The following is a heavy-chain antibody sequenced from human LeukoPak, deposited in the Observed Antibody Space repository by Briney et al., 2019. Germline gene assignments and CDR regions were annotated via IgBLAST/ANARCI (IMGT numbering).Heavy chain of an antibody. Sequence: GGSLRLSCAASGFTFSSYSMVWVRQAPGKGLEWVSSISSGSNYIYYADSVKGRFTISRDNARTSLYLQMNSPGAEDTAVYYCARSGSWYSYFDYWGQGTLVTVSS. CDR2: ISSGSNYI. CDR1: GFTFSSYS. D-gene: IGHD2-15*01. V-gene: IGHV3-21*06. J-gene: IGHJ4*02. CDR3: ARSGSWYSYFDY.